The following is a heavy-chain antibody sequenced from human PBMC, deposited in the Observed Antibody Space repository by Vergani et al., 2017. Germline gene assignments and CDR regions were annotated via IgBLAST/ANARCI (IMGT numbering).Heavy chain of an antibody. CDR2: IRRRSEHYAT. CDR1: GFVFSEYP. J-gene: IGHJ4*02. Sequence: EVQLMESGGGWAQPGGSLRLSCAASGFVFSEYPIHWVRQVPGKGLEWLGHIRRRSEHYATAYGPSRIGRSTISRDDSTNTAYLQMSSLGTDDTAIYFCSAQTQSCHDYWGQGTLVAVSS. CDR3: SAQTQSCHDY. D-gene: IGHD3-10*01. V-gene: IGHV3-73*01.